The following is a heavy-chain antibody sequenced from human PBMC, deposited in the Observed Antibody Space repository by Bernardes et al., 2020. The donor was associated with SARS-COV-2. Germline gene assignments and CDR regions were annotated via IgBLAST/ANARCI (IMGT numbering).Heavy chain of an antibody. CDR1: GFTLISYW. D-gene: IGHD1-26*01. J-gene: IGHJ3*01. V-gene: IGHV3-74*01. Sequence: GGSLRLSCAASGFTLISYWMHWVRQAPGKGLVWVSRINSDGSSTSYADSAKGRFTISRDNAKNTLYLQMNSLRAEDTAVYYCARESSWSYYEEAFDLWGQGTMVTVS. CDR3: ARESSWSYYEEAFDL. CDR2: INSDGSST.